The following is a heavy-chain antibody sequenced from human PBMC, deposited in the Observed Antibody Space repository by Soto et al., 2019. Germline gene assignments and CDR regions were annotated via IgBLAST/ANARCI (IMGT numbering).Heavy chain of an antibody. D-gene: IGHD6-13*01. CDR1: GGSISSGGYS. Sequence: SETLSLTCAVSGGSISSGGYSWSWIRQPPGKGLEWIGYIYHSGSTYYNPSLKSRVTISVDRSKNQFSLKLSSVTAADTAVYYCASSHAGAHITAAVHWGQGTLVPVSS. CDR3: ASSHAGAHITAAVH. J-gene: IGHJ4*02. CDR2: IYHSGST. V-gene: IGHV4-30-2*01.